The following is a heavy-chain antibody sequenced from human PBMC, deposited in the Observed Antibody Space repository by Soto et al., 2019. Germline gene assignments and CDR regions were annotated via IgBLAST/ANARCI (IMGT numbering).Heavy chain of an antibody. CDR1: GFTFSSYG. CDR3: AKDQTRRNDYIWGSYRFGY. Sequence: GGSLRLSCAASGFTFSSYGMHWVRQAPGKGLEWVAVISYDGSNKYYADSVKGRFTISRDNSKNTLYLQMNSLRAEDTAVYYCAKDQTRRNDYIWGSYRFGYWGQGTLVTVSS. J-gene: IGHJ4*02. D-gene: IGHD3-16*02. V-gene: IGHV3-30*18. CDR2: ISYDGSNK.